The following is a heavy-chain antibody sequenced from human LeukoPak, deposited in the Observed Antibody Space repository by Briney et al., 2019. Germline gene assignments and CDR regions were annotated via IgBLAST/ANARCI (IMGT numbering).Heavy chain of an antibody. Sequence: ASVKVSCXASGYTFTSYYMHWVRQAPGQGLEWMGIINPSGGSTSYAQKFQGRVTMTRDTSTSTVYMELSSLRSEDTAVYYCARETIVVVPAAMSTSGSSVSVDFGYWGQGTLVTVSS. J-gene: IGHJ4*02. CDR2: INPSGGST. CDR3: ARETIVVVPAAMSTSGSSVSVDFGY. D-gene: IGHD2-2*01. CDR1: GYTFTSYY. V-gene: IGHV1-46*01.